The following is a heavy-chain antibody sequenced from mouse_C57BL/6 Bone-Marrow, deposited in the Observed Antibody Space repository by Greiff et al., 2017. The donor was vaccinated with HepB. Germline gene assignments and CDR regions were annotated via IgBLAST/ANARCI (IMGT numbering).Heavy chain of an antibody. CDR3: ARHGALLWLSFYAMDY. CDR1: GFTFSDYY. CDR2: ISNGGGST. V-gene: IGHV5-12*01. J-gene: IGHJ4*01. Sequence: EVKLVESGGGLVQPGGSLKLSCAASGFTFSDYYMYWVRQTPEKRLEWVAYISNGGGSTYYPDTVKGRFTISRDNAKNTLYLQMSRLKSEDTAIYYCARHGALLWLSFYAMDYWGQGTSVTVSS. D-gene: IGHD2-9*01.